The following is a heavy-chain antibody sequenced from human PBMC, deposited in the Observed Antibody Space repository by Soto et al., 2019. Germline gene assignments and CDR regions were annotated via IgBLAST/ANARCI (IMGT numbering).Heavy chain of an antibody. J-gene: IGHJ4*02. CDR2: IYYSGSA. Sequence: SYTLSLNCSVSGGSMSSRSYSWGWSLQPPGRGLEWIGSIYYSGSAYYNPSLKSRVTMSVDTSKDQFSLKLSSVTAADTAVYYCARHSMFRGFPPLFFDYWGQGIVVTVSS. CDR3: ARHSMFRGFPPLFFDY. V-gene: IGHV4-39*01. D-gene: IGHD3-10*01. CDR1: GGSMSSRSYS.